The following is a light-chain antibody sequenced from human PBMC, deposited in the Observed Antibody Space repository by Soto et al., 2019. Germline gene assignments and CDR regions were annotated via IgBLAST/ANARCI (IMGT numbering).Light chain of an antibody. Sequence: QSALTQPASVSGSPGQSITISCTGTSSDVGGYNYVSWYQQHPGKAPKLMIYDVSNRPSGVSNRFSGSKSGNTAFLTISGLQAEDEADYYCSSYTSSSTYVFGTGNKVTV. CDR3: SSYTSSSTYV. V-gene: IGLV2-14*01. J-gene: IGLJ1*01. CDR2: DVS. CDR1: SSDVGGYNY.